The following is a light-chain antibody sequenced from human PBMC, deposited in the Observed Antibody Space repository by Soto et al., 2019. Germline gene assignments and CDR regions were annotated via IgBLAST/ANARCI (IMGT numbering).Light chain of an antibody. V-gene: IGKV3-20*01. CDR1: QSGNSRF. CDR3: QQYGDSPPNT. Sequence: EIVLTQSPGTLSLSPGESATLSCRASQSGNSRFLAWYQHKPGQAPRLLIYAASTRATGIPDRFSGSASGTDFTLTISRLEPEDFAVYYCQQYGDSPPNTFGQGTKLEIK. J-gene: IGKJ2*01. CDR2: AAS.